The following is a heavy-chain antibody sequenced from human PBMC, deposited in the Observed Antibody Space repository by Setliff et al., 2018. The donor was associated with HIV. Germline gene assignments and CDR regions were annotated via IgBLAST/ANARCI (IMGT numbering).Heavy chain of an antibody. Sequence: SETLSLTCAVSGGSIGGTHYWHWVRQPPGRGLEWIGDIHHSGDTNYNPSLKSRVTLSIDNFNNQFSLKLTSVTAADPAIYYCADPPAGLWGQGILVTVSS. D-gene: IGHD2-21*02. V-gene: IGHV4-4*02. CDR1: GGSIGGTHY. CDR3: ADPPAGL. CDR2: IHHSGDT. J-gene: IGHJ4*02.